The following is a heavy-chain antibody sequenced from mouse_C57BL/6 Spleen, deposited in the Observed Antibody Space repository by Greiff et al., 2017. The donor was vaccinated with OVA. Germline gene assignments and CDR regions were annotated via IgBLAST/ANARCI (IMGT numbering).Heavy chain of an antibody. CDR2: IYPRDGST. Sequence: QVQLQQSGPELVKPGASVKLSCKASGYTFTSYDINWVKQRPGQGLEWIGWIYPRDGSTKYNEKFKGKATLTVETSSSAAYMELHSLTSEDAAVYFCARSLSTVVAPGADWGQGTLVTVSA. J-gene: IGHJ3*01. D-gene: IGHD1-1*01. CDR1: GYTFTSYD. V-gene: IGHV1-85*01. CDR3: ARSLSTVVAPGAD.